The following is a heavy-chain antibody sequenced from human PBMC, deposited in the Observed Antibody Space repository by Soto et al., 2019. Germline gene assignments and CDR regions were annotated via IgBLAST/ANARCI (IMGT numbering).Heavy chain of an antibody. D-gene: IGHD3-22*01. Sequence: GESLKISCKGSGYSFSSYWISWVRQMPGKGLEWMGTIDPSDSYTNYSPSSQGHVTISADKSISTAYLQWSSLKASDTAMYYFARPSPYLLDSSGYFDYWGQGTLVTVSS. V-gene: IGHV5-10-1*01. J-gene: IGHJ4*02. CDR1: GYSFSSYW. CDR3: ARPSPYLLDSSGYFDY. CDR2: IDPSDSYT.